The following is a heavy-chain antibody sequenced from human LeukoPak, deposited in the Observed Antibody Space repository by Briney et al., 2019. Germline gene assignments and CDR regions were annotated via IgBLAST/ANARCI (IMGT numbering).Heavy chain of an antibody. CDR1: GYTFTSYY. CDR3: ARGRVGASTKEYYFDY. Sequence: ASVKVSCKASGYTFTSYYMHWVRQAPGQGLEWMGIINPSGGSTSYAQKLQGRVTMTRDMSTSTVYMELSSLRSEDTAVYYCARGRVGASTKEYYFDYWGQGTLVTVSS. J-gene: IGHJ4*02. CDR2: INPSGGST. D-gene: IGHD1-26*01. V-gene: IGHV1-46*01.